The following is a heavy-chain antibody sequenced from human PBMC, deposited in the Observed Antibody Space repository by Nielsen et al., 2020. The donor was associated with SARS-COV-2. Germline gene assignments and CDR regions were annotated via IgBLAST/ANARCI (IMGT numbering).Heavy chain of an antibody. CDR3: ARLWDDFRIPHTFDP. CDR1: GGSINSYY. V-gene: IGHV4-59*12. J-gene: IGHJ5*02. Sequence: SETLSLTCTVSGGSINSYYWNWIRQPPGKGLEWIGYIYSSGRTNDNPSLKSRVTISVDKSKNQFSLKLSSVTAADTAVYYCARLWDDFRIPHTFDPWGQGTLVTVSS. CDR2: IYSSGRT. D-gene: IGHD2/OR15-2a*01.